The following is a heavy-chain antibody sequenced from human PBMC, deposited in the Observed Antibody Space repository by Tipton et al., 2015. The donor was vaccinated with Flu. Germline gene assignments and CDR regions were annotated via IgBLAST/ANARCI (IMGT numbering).Heavy chain of an antibody. V-gene: IGHV5-51*01. D-gene: IGHD6-19*01. CDR2: IYPGDSDT. CDR3: VRHSNSSAWY. CDR1: GYRFTSYW. J-gene: IGHJ4*02. Sequence: QSGAEVKKPGESLKIACKGSGYRFTSYWIAWVRQMSGKGLEWMGMIYPGDSDTRYSPSFQGQVTISVDKSISTAYLQWSRLKASDTALYYCVRHSNSSAWYWGQGTLVTVSS.